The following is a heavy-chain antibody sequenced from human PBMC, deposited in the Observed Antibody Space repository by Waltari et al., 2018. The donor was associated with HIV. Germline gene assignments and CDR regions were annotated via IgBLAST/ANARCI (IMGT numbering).Heavy chain of an antibody. J-gene: IGHJ6*02. Sequence: QLQLQESGPGMVKPSETLSLTCTVAGDSISSSTYYWGWTRQPPGKGLEWIGSFYSGGSTYYNPSLKSRVTISVDPSKSQFSLKLTSVTAADTAIYYCARRGGVFNTMDVWGQGITVTVSS. D-gene: IGHD3-10*01. CDR1: GDSISSSTYY. V-gene: IGHV4-39*01. CDR2: FYSGGST. CDR3: ARRGGVFNTMDV.